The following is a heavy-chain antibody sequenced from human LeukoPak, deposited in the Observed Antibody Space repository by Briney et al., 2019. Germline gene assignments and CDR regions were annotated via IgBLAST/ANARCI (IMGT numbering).Heavy chain of an antibody. V-gene: IGHV3-66*02. D-gene: IGHD1-26*01. CDR2: IYSGGGT. Sequence: GGSLRLSCAAPGFTVSSNYMSWVRQAPGKGLQWVLVIYSGGGTYYADSVKGRFTISRDNSKDTLYLQMNNVRPEDTAMYYCARDPSYYYFDYWGQGTLVTVSS. CDR3: ARDPSYYYFDY. CDR1: GFTVSSNY. J-gene: IGHJ4*02.